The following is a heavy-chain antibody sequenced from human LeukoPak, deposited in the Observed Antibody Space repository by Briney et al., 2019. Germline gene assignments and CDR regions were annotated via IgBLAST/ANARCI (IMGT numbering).Heavy chain of an antibody. V-gene: IGHV4-34*01. CDR1: GGSFSDFY. J-gene: IGHJ4*02. Sequence: SETLSLTCAVYGGSFSDFYWSWIRQPPGKGLECIGEISRNGGTNYNPSLQSRVTISIDTSKNQFSLKLTSVTPADTAVYYCARIFRLRGSIDPGSSGPFDYCGQGTLVTVSS. D-gene: IGHD4-17*01. CDR3: ARIFRLRGSIDPGSSGPFDY. CDR2: ISRNGGT.